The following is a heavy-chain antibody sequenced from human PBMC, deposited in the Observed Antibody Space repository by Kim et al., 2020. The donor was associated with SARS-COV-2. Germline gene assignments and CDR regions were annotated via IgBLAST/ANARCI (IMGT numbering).Heavy chain of an antibody. CDR3: ARLTSRYYGSGSYLDY. J-gene: IGHJ4*02. V-gene: IGHV5-51*01. CDR2: IYPGDSDT. CDR1: GYSFTSYW. Sequence: GESLKISCKGSGYSFTSYWIGWVRQMPGKGLEWMGIIYPGDSDTRYSPSFQGQVTISADKSISTAYLQWSSLKASDTAMYYCARLTSRYYGSGSYLDYWGQGTLVTASS. D-gene: IGHD3-10*01.